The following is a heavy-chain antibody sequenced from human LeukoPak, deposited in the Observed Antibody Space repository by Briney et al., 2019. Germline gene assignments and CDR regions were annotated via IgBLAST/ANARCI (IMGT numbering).Heavy chain of an antibody. V-gene: IGHV1-69*04. CDR3: ARDQWAVGVIAVAGTG. D-gene: IGHD6-19*01. J-gene: IGHJ4*02. CDR2: IIPILGIA. Sequence: VASVKVSCKASGGTFSSYAISWVRQAPGQGLEWMGRIIPILGIANYAQKFQGRVTITADKSTSTAYMELSSLRSEDTAVYYCARDQWAVGVIAVAGTGWGQGTLVTVSS. CDR1: GGTFSSYA.